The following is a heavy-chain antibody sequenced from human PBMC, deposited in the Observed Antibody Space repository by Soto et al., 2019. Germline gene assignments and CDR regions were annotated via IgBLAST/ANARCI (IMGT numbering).Heavy chain of an antibody. V-gene: IGHV1-18*04. J-gene: IGHJ6*02. CDR2: ISAYNGNT. CDR3: AREEYYYYGMDV. CDR1: GYTCTSYG. Sequence: ASVKVSCKASGYTCTSYGISWVLQAPGQGLEWMGWISAYNGNTNYAQKLQGRVTMTTDTSTSTAYMELRSLRSDDTAVYYCAREEYYYYGMDVWGQGTTVTVSS.